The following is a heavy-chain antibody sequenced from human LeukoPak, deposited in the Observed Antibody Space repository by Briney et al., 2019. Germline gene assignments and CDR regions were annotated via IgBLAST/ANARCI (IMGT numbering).Heavy chain of an antibody. CDR1: GYSFTNYW. D-gene: IGHD3-22*01. Sequence: GESLKISCKGSGYSFTNYWIGWVRQMPGKGLEWMGIIQPGDGDTRYSPSFQGQVTISADKPINTAYLQWNSLKASDTAMYYCARLSDSSGYYLYWGAFDIWGQGTMVTVSS. CDR3: ARLSDSSGYYLYWGAFDI. CDR2: IQPGDGDT. V-gene: IGHV5-51*01. J-gene: IGHJ3*02.